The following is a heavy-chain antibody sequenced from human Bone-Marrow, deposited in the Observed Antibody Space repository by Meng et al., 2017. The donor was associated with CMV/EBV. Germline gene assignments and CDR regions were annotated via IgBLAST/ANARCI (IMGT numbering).Heavy chain of an antibody. Sequence: SETLSLTCAISGDSVSRKTATWHWIRQSPSRGLEWLGRTYYRSEWYNDYAPSVKSRITINPDTSKNQFSLHLNSVTPEDTAVYYCASIGISEMTTINDYWGQGTLVTVSS. J-gene: IGHJ4*02. V-gene: IGHV6-1*01. CDR1: GDSVSRKTAT. CDR3: ASIGISEMTTINDY. D-gene: IGHD5-24*01. CDR2: TYYRSEWYN.